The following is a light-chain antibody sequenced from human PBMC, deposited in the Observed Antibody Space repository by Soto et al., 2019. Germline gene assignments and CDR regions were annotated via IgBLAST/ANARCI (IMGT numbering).Light chain of an antibody. CDR2: DAS. J-gene: IGKJ4*01. CDR3: QQRSNWQLT. CDR1: QSVSSY. V-gene: IGKV3-11*01. Sequence: EIVLTQSPATLSLSPGERATLSCRASQSVSSYLAWYQQKPGQAPRLLIYDASNRATGIPARFSGSGSGTDFTLTISSLEPEDFGVYYCQQRSNWQLTFGGGTKVDIK.